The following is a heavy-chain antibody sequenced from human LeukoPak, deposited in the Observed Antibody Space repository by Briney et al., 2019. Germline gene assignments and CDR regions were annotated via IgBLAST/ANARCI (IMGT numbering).Heavy chain of an antibody. CDR1: GFTFSSYW. V-gene: IGHV3-7*01. D-gene: IGHD2-2*01. J-gene: IGHJ6*03. CDR2: IKEDGGEA. CDR3: ATRKCSISACRASSYRCMDD. Sequence: GGSLRLSCETSGFTFSSYWMTWVRQAPGKGLEWVANIKEDGGEANYVGSVKGRFTVSRDNAKQSLYLQMNSLRVEDTAIYYCATRKCSISACRASSYRCMDDWGKGTTVTVSS.